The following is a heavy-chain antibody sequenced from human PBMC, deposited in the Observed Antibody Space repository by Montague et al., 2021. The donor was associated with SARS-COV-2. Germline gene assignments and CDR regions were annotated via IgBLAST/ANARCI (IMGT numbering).Heavy chain of an antibody. CDR2: IYWNDDK. J-gene: IGHJ4*02. CDR1: GFSVSAPGVG. Sequence: PALVKPTQTLTLTCTVSGFSVSAPGVGVGWIRQPPGKALECLALIYWNDDKRYSPSLRTRLTVTKDTSKNQVVLTMTNMDPVDTATYYCAHKNSGWPIEFGYWGQGALVTVSS. CDR3: AHKNSGWPIEFGY. D-gene: IGHD6-19*01. V-gene: IGHV2-5*01.